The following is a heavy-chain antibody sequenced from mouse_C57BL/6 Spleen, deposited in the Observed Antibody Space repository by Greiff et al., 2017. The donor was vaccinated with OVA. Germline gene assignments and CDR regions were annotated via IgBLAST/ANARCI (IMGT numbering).Heavy chain of an antibody. CDR2: IDPETGGT. Sequence: QVQLQQSGAELVRPGASVTLSCKASGYTFNDYEMHWVKQTPVHGLEWIGAIDPETGGTAYNQKFKGKAILTADKSSSTAYMELRSLTSEDSAVYYCTREISIYRAMDYWGQGTSVTVSS. CDR1: GYTFNDYE. CDR3: TREISIYRAMDY. V-gene: IGHV1-15*01. D-gene: IGHD2-14*01. J-gene: IGHJ4*01.